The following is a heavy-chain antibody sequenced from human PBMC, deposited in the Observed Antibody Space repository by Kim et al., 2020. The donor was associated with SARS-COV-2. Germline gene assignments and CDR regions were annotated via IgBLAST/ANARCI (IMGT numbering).Heavy chain of an antibody. V-gene: IGHV3-11*01. CDR2: ISSSGSTI. J-gene: IGHJ4*02. D-gene: IGHD3-3*01. Sequence: GGSLRLSCAASGFTFSDYYMSWIRQAPGKGLEWVSYISSSGSTIYYADSVKGRFTISRDNAKNSLYLQMNSLRAEDTAVYYCASASYDFWSGNPNWGQGTLVTVSS. CDR3: ASASYDFWSGNPN. CDR1: GFTFSDYY.